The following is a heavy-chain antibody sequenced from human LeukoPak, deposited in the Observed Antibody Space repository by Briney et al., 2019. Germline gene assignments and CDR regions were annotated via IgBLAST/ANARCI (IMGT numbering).Heavy chain of an antibody. D-gene: IGHD6-19*01. CDR2: ISSSSSYI. J-gene: IGHJ2*01. V-gene: IGHV3-21*01. Sequence: GGSLRLSCAVFGVTFDRYSMNWVRQAPGKGLEWVSSISSSSSYIYYADSVKGRFTISRDNAKNSLYLQMNSLRAEDTAVYYCARSVAVAGLSSYWYFDLWGRGTLVTVSS. CDR3: ARSVAVAGLSSYWYFDL. CDR1: GVTFDRYS.